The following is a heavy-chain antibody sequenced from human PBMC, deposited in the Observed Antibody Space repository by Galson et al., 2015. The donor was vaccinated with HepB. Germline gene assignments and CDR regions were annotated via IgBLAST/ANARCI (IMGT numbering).Heavy chain of an antibody. V-gene: IGHV1-18*01. D-gene: IGHD5-24*01. CDR1: GYTFTSYG. CDR3: ALKGRGSTQNNYYYGMNV. Sequence: SVKVSCKAPGYTFTSYGISWVRQAPGQGLEWMGWISAYNGNTNYAQKLQGRVTMTTDTSTSTAYMELRSLRSDDTAVYYCALKGRGSTQNNYYYGMNVWGQGTTVTVSS. CDR2: ISAYNGNT. J-gene: IGHJ6*02.